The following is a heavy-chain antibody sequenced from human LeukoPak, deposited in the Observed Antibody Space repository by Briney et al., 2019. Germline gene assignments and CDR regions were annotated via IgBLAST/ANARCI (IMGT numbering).Heavy chain of an antibody. J-gene: IGHJ5*02. CDR2: INHSGST. V-gene: IGHV4-34*01. Sequence: SETLSLTCAVYGGSFSGYYWSWIRQPPGKGLEWIGEINHSGSTNCNPSLKSRVTISVDTSKNQFSLRLSSVTAADTAVYYCARGHGIAVAGISDWFDPWGQGTLVTVSS. CDR3: ARGHGIAVAGISDWFDP. CDR1: GGSFSGYY. D-gene: IGHD6-19*01.